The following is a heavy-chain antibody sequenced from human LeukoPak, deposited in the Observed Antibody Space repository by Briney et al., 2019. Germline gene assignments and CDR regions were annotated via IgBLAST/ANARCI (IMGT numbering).Heavy chain of an antibody. V-gene: IGHV4-31*03. CDR3: ARVRSAHSSSPPWFDP. D-gene: IGHD6-13*01. Sequence: SQTLSLTCTVSGGSISSGGYYWSWIRQHPGKGLEWIGYIYYSGSTYYNPSLKSRVTITVDTSKNQFSLKLSSVTAADTAVYYCARVRSAHSSSPPWFDPWGQGTLVTVSS. CDR1: GGSISSGGYY. J-gene: IGHJ5*02. CDR2: IYYSGST.